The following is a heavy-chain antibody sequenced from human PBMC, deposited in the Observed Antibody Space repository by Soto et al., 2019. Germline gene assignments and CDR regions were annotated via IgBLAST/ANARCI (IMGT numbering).Heavy chain of an antibody. J-gene: IGHJ3*01. CDR3: VRRWG. CDR2: IYSDGST. D-gene: IGHD1-26*01. CDR1: EFTVSNNY. V-gene: IGHV3-66*01. Sequence: EVQLVESGGGLVQPGGSLRLSCAASEFTVSNNYMSWVRQAPGKGLEWVSLIYSDGSTDYADSVKGRFTISRDNSKNILYLQMNSLRVEDTALYYCVRRWGWGQGKLVTVSS.